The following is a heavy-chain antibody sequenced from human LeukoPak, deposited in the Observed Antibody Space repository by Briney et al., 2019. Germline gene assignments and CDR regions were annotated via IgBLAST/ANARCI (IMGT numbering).Heavy chain of an antibody. D-gene: IGHD5-24*01. V-gene: IGHV1-8*02. J-gene: IGHJ3*02. Sequence: ASVKVSCKASGYTFTGYYMRWVRQAPGQGLEWMGWMNPNSGNTGYAQKFQGRVTMTRNTSISTAYMELSSLRSEDTAVYYCARVHRPFNYHFDIWGQGTMVTVSS. CDR2: MNPNSGNT. CDR3: ARVHRPFNYHFDI. CDR1: GYTFTGYY.